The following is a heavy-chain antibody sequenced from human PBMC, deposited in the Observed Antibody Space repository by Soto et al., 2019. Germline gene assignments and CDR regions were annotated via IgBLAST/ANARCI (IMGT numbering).Heavy chain of an antibody. CDR2: IYHSGTT. D-gene: IGHD6-25*01. Sequence: SESLSLNYDNSGVSISNRKWRSWVRQPPGKGLEWIGEIYHSGTTTYNPSLKSRVIISVDKSKNQFSLKATSVTDADTAVYFCARGERQQQRDYWGQGTLVTVS. CDR1: GVSISNRKW. V-gene: IGHV4-4*02. J-gene: IGHJ4*02. CDR3: ARGERQQQRDY.